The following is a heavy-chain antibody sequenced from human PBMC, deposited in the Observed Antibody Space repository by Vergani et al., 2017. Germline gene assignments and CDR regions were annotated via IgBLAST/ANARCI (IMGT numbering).Heavy chain of an antibody. D-gene: IGHD3-3*01. J-gene: IGHJ6*02. CDR2: IYYSGST. Sequence: QLQLQESGPGLVKPSETQSLTCTVSGGSISSSSYYWGWIRQPPGKGLEWIGSIYYSGSTYYNPSIKSRVTISVDTSKNQFSLKLSSVTAADTAVYYCAGEEWLLYAPYGMDVWGQGTTVTVSS. V-gene: IGHV4-39*07. CDR3: AGEEWLLYAPYGMDV. CDR1: GGSISSSSYY.